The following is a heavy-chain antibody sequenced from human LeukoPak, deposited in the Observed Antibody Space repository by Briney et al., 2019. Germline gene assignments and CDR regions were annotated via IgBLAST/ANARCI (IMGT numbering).Heavy chain of an antibody. CDR3: ARELGYSGYVGVG. Sequence: SETLSLTCTVSGGSISSSSYYWGWIRQPPGKGLEWIGSIYYSGSTYYNPSLKSRVTISVDTSKNQFSLKLSSVTAADTAVYYCARELGYSGYVGVGWGQGTLVTVSS. CDR2: IYYSGST. V-gene: IGHV4-39*07. CDR1: GGSISSSSYY. J-gene: IGHJ4*02. D-gene: IGHD5-12*01.